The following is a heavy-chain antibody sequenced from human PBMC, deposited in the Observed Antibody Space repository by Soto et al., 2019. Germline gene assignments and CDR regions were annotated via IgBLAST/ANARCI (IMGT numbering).Heavy chain of an antibody. CDR1: GFTFSSYW. V-gene: IGHV3-74*01. CDR3: ARDQAVNGFLEWHPSYYMDV. J-gene: IGHJ6*03. CDR2: INSDGSST. Sequence: GGSLRLSCAASGFTFSSYWMHWVRQAPGKGLVWVSRINSDGSSTSYADSVKGRFTISRDNAKNTLYLQMNSLRAEDTAVYYCARDQAVNGFLEWHPSYYMDVWGKGTTVTVSS. D-gene: IGHD3-3*01.